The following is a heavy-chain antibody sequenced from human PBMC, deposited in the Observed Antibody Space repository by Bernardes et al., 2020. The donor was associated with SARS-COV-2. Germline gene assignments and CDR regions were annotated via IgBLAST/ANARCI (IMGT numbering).Heavy chain of an antibody. J-gene: IGHJ4*02. Sequence: SGPTLVKPTQTLTLTCSFSGFSLSTSGMRVSWIRQPPGKALEWLARIDWDDDKLYSTSLKTRLTISKDTSKNQVVLTVTNVDPVDTATYYCARLMYYYDSSGYYYFDYWGQGTLVTVSS. CDR2: IDWDDDK. CDR3: ARLMYYYDSSGYYYFDY. D-gene: IGHD3-22*01. V-gene: IGHV2-70*04. CDR1: GFSLSTSGMR.